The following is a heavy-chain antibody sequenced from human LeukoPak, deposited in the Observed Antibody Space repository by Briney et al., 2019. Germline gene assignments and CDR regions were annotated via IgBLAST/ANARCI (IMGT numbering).Heavy chain of an antibody. Sequence: SETLSLTCAVYGGSFSGYYWSWIRQPPGKGLEWIGEINHSGSTNYNPSLKSRVNKSADTSKNQFSLKLSSVTAADTAVYCCAREGSSGTDYWGQGTLVTVSS. CDR2: INHSGST. V-gene: IGHV4-34*01. CDR3: AREGSSGTDY. D-gene: IGHD3-22*01. J-gene: IGHJ4*02. CDR1: GGSFSGYY.